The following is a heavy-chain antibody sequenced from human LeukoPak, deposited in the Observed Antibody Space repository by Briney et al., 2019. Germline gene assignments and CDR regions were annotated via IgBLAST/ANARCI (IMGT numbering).Heavy chain of an antibody. V-gene: IGHV1-2*02. CDR1: GYTFTGYY. J-gene: IGHJ3*02. CDR3: ARESIAYHDAFDI. Sequence: ASVKVSCKASGYTFTGYYMHWVRQAPGQGLEWMGWINPNSGGTNYSQEFQGRVTITRDTSASTAYMELSSLRSEGMAVYYCARESIAYHDAFDIWGQGTMVTVSS. CDR2: INPNSGGT. D-gene: IGHD6-6*01.